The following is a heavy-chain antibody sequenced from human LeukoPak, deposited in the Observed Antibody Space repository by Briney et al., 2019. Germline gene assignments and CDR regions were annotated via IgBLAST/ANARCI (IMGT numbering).Heavy chain of an antibody. J-gene: IGHJ4*02. CDR1: GFTFSSYS. CDR3: NICRYSSSWYFDY. V-gene: IGHV3-48*01. CDR2: ISSSSSTI. D-gene: IGHD6-13*01. Sequence: GGSLRLSCAASGFTFSSYSMNWVRQAPGKGLEWVPYISSSSSTIYYTDSVKGRFTISRDNAKNSLYLQMNSLRAEDTAVYYCNICRYSSSWYFDYWGQGTLVTVSS.